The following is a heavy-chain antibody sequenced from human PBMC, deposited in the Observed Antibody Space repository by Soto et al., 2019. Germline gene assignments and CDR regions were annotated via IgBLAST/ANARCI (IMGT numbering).Heavy chain of an antibody. J-gene: IGHJ3*02. CDR1: GGTFSSYA. CDR3: ATTGASSGWYGGAFDI. V-gene: IGHV1-69*19. CDR2: IIPIFGTA. D-gene: IGHD6-19*01. Sequence: QVQLVQSGAEVKKPGSSVKVSCKASGGTFSSYAISWVRQAPGQGLEWMGGIIPIFGTANYAQKFQGRVTITADESTSTAYMELISLRSEDTAVYYCATTGASSGWYGGAFDIWGQGTMVTVSS.